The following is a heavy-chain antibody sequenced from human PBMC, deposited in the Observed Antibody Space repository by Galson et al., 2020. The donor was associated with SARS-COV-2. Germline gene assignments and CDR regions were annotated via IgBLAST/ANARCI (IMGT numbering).Heavy chain of an antibody. D-gene: IGHD3-16*01. V-gene: IGHV3-33*01. Sequence: TGGSLRLSCAASGFTFSSYGMHWVRQAPGKVLEWVAVIWYDGSNKYYADSVKGRFTISRDNSKNTLYLQMNSLRAEDTAVYYCAGCQGVYYYYGMDVWGQGTTVTVSS. CDR2: IWYDGSNK. CDR3: AGCQGVYYYYGMDV. CDR1: GFTFSSYG. J-gene: IGHJ6*02.